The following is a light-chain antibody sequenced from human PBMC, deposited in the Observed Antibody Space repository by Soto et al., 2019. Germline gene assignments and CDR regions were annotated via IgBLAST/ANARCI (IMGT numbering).Light chain of an antibody. J-gene: IGKJ1*01. Sequence: AIRMTQCPSSLSASTGDRVTITCRSSQGIRSYLAWYQQKPGKAPKLLIYAACTLQSGAQSRFGGSGSGTDFTRTISCLQSEDVATDYCQQYYSYTRTFGQGTKVDIK. V-gene: IGKV1-8*01. CDR3: QQYYSYTRT. CDR2: AAC. CDR1: QGIRSY.